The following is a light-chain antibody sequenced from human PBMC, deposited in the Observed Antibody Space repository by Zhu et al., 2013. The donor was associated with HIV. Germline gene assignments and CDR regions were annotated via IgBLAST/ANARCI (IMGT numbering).Light chain of an antibody. CDR3: QQLKTYPRS. CDR2: DAS. CDR1: QSVRTS. J-gene: IGKJ2*01. V-gene: IGKV3-11*01. Sequence: EIVLTQFPAILSVSPGEGATLSCRASQSVRTSLAWYQQKPGQAPRLLISDASNRATGIPARFSGSGSGTEFTLTISSLQPEDFATYYCQQLKTYPRSFGQGTKVEI.